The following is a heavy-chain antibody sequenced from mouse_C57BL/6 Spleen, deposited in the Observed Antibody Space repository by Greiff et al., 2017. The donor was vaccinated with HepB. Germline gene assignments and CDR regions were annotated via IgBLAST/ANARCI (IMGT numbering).Heavy chain of an antibody. V-gene: IGHV1-19*01. D-gene: IGHD1-1*01. J-gene: IGHJ4*01. CDR2: INPYNGGT. Sequence: EVQLQQSGPVLVKPGASVKMSCKASGYTFTDYYMNWVKQSHGKSLEWIGVINPYNGGTSYNQKFKGKATLTVDKSSSTAYMELNSLTSEDSADYYVARKYYGSSYFYAMDYWGQGTSVTVAS. CDR1: GYTFTDYY. CDR3: ARKYYGSSYFYAMDY.